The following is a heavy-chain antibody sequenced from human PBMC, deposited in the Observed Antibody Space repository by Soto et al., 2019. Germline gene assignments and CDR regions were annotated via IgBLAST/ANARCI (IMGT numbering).Heavy chain of an antibody. CDR1: GFTFSSYA. J-gene: IGHJ6*02. CDR2: ISGSGGNT. V-gene: IGHV3-23*01. D-gene: IGHD3-10*01. Sequence: GGSLRLSCAASGFTFSSYAMSWVRQAPGKGLEWVSAISGSGGNTHYSDSVKGRFTISRDNSKNTLYLQMNSLRAEDTAVYDCAKRDGDTGSFAYYYGMDVWGQGTTVTVSS. CDR3: AKRDGDTGSFAYYYGMDV.